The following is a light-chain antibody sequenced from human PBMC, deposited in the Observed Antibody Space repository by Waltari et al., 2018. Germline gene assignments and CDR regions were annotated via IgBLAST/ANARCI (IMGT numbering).Light chain of an antibody. CDR2: GAS. Sequence: ETVLTQSPATLSLSPGERTTLSCRASHSVSNLLAWYQQKPGQAPRLLIYGASNTATGIPARFSGSGSGTDFTLTISSLEPEDFAVYYCQQRRTWPLTFGGGTTVEI. CDR1: HSVSNL. V-gene: IGKV3-11*01. J-gene: IGKJ4*01. CDR3: QQRRTWPLT.